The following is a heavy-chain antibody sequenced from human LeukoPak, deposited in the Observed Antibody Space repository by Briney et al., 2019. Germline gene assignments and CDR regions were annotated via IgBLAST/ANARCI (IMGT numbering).Heavy chain of an antibody. Sequence: SETLSLTCTVSGGSISSYYWSWIRQPPGKGLEWIGYIYYSGSTNYNPSLKSRVTISVDTSKNQFSLKLSSVTAADTALYYCARSGGWTGWFDPWGQGTLVTVSS. CDR3: ARSGGWTGWFDP. CDR2: IYYSGST. CDR1: GGSISSYY. J-gene: IGHJ5*02. D-gene: IGHD2-15*01. V-gene: IGHV4-59*01.